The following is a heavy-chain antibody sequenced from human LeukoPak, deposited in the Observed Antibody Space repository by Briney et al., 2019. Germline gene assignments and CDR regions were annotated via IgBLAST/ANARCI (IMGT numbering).Heavy chain of an antibody. D-gene: IGHD2-8*01. V-gene: IGHV4-39*07. CDR2: IYYSGST. CDR1: GGSISSSSYY. CDR3: ARAGCTNGVCYILDY. J-gene: IGHJ4*02. Sequence: SETLSLTCTVSGGSISSSSYYWGWIRQPPGKGLEWIGSIYYSGSTYYNPSLKSRVTMSVDTSKNQFSLKLRSVTAADTAVYYCARAGCTNGVCYILDYWGQGTLVTVSS.